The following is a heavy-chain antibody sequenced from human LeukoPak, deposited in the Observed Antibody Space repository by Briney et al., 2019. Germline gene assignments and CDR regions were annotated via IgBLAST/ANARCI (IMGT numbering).Heavy chain of an antibody. CDR3: ARAQYCSGGSCYYFGY. D-gene: IGHD2-15*01. Sequence: PGGSQRLSCAASGFTFSSYWMSWVRQAPGKGLEWVANIKQDGSEKYYVDSVKGRFTISRDNAKNSLYLQMNSLRAGDTAVYYCARAQYCSGGSCYYFGYWGQGTLVTVSS. CDR1: GFTFSSYW. J-gene: IGHJ4*02. CDR2: IKQDGSEK. V-gene: IGHV3-7*03.